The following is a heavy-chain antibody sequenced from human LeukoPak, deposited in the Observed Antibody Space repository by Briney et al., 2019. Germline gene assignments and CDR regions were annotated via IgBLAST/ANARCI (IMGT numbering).Heavy chain of an antibody. D-gene: IGHD2-15*01. CDR3: ARASCWDGMDV. V-gene: IGHV4-61*01. CDR1: GGSVSSGSYY. Sequence: SETLSLTCTVSGGSVSSGSYYWSWIRQPPGKGLEWIGYIYYSGSTNYNPSLKSRVTISVDTSKNQFSLKLSSVTAADTAVYYCARASCWDGMDVWGKGTTVTVSS. J-gene: IGHJ6*04. CDR2: IYYSGST.